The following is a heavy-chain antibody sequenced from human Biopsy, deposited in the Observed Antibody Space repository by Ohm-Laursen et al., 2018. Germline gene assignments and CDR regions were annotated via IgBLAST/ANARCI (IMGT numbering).Heavy chain of an antibody. Sequence: TLSLTCSVFGKTFSDYQWSWIRQPPGKGLEWIGQINQAGTTNYNPSLKSRVSISADPSKYEFSLRLTSVTAADTAVYYCARHAPSYSGSYWRYFDLWGRGTLVTVSS. V-gene: IGHV4-34*01. CDR3: ARHAPSYSGSYWRYFDL. CDR2: INQAGTT. J-gene: IGHJ2*01. CDR1: GKTFSDYQ. D-gene: IGHD1-26*01.